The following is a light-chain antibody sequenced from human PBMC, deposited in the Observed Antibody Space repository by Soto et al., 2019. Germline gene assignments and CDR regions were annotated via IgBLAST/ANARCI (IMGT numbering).Light chain of an antibody. V-gene: IGKV3-15*01. CDR1: QSVNSK. CDR2: GVS. J-gene: IGKJ2*01. CDR3: QQYNNWPHT. Sequence: ERVMTQSRATLSLSPGERATLSCRASQSVNSKLAWFQQKPGQAPSLLIYGVSTRATGVPVRFSGSGSGTEFTLTINSLQSEDFAVYYCQQYNNWPHTFGQGTK.